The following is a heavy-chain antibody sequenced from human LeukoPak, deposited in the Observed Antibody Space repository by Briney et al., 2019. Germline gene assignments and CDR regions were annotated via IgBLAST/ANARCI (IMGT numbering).Heavy chain of an antibody. CDR3: ARARASGRSGFDY. CDR2: IDTSTTYM. D-gene: IGHD2-15*01. V-gene: IGHV3-21*01. J-gene: IGHJ4*02. CDR1: GFTFSSYS. Sequence: PGGSLRLSCAASGFTFSSYSMNWVRQAPGKGLEWVSSIDTSTTYMTYADSVKGRFAISRDNARNSLYLQMNSLRAEDTAVYYCARARASGRSGFDYWGQGTLVTVSS.